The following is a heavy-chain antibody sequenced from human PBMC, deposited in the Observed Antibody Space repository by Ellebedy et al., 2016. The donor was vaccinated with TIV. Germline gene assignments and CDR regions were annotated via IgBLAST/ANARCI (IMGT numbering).Heavy chain of an antibody. CDR1: GGSVSGDTCY. CDR2: IFYSGNT. CDR3: ARHAGSASGHHFDY. V-gene: IGHV4-39*01. Sequence: SETLSLTXAVSGGSVSGDTCYWAWIRQPPGKGREWLGRIFYSGNTHYKVSLGSRVTISRDTSKNQFSLKLSSVTAADTAVYFCARHAGSASGHHFDYWGQGTLVTVSS. J-gene: IGHJ4*02. D-gene: IGHD3-10*01.